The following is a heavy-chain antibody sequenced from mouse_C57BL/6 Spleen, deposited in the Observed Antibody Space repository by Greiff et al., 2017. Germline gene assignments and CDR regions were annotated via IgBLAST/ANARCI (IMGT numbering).Heavy chain of an antibody. CDR2: INPSNGGI. CDR3: ARSDSSGYEAFFAY. J-gene: IGHJ3*01. CDR1: GYTFTSYW. Sequence: QVQLQQPGTELVKPGASVKLSCKASGYTFTSYWMHWVKQRPGQGLEWIGNINPSNGGINYNEKFKSKATLTVDKSSSTAYMQLSSLTSEDSAVYYCARSDSSGYEAFFAYWGQGTLVTVSA. V-gene: IGHV1-53*01. D-gene: IGHD3-2*02.